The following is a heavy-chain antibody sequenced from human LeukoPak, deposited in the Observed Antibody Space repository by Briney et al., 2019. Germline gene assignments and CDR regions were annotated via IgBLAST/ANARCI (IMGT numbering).Heavy chain of an antibody. CDR3: ARAVIAPYYGMDV. D-gene: IGHD6-13*01. CDR1: GFTVSSNY. J-gene: IGHJ6*02. CDR2: IYSGGST. Sequence: PGGSLRLPCAASGFTVSSNYMSWVRQAPGKGLEWVSVIYSGGSTYYADSVKGRFTISRDNSKNTLYLQMNSLRAEDTAVYYCARAVIAPYYGMDVWGQGTTVTVSS. V-gene: IGHV3-66*01.